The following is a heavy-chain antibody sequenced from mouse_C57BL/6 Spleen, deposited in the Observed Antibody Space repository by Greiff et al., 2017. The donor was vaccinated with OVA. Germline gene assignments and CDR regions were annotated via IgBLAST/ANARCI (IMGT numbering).Heavy chain of an antibody. CDR3: ARDGGPFDY. Sequence: EVKVVESGGGLVKPGGSLKLSCAASGFTFSSYAMSWVRQTPEKRLEWVATISDGGSYTYYPDNVKGRFTISRDNAKTNLYLQMSHLKSEDTAMYYCARDGGPFDYWGQGTTLTVSS. J-gene: IGHJ2*01. D-gene: IGHD3-1*01. CDR1: GFTFSSYA. V-gene: IGHV5-4*01. CDR2: ISDGGSYT.